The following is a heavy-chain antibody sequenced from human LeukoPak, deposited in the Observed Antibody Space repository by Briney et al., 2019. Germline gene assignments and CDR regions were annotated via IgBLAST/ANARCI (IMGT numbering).Heavy chain of an antibody. Sequence: GGSLRLSCAASGFTFSSYSMNWVRQAPGKGLEWVSSISSSSSYIYYADSVKGRFTISRDNAKNSLYLQMNSLRAEDTAVYYCARDARSSSWYNWFDPWGQGTLVTVSS. CDR1: GFTFSSYS. D-gene: IGHD6-13*01. V-gene: IGHV3-21*01. CDR2: ISSSSSYI. J-gene: IGHJ5*02. CDR3: ARDARSSSWYNWFDP.